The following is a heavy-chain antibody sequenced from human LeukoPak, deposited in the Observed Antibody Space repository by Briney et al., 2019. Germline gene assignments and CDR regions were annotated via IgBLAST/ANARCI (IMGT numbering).Heavy chain of an antibody. CDR3: ARDLTDSSGWYRFDY. D-gene: IGHD6-19*01. V-gene: IGHV3-30-3*01. Sequence: GGSLRLSCAASGLTFSSYAMHWVRQAPGKGLEWVAVISYDGSNKYYADSVKGRFTIPRDNSKNTLYLQMNSLRAEDTAVYYCARDLTDSSGWYRFDYWGQGTLVTVSS. CDR2: ISYDGSNK. CDR1: GLTFSSYA. J-gene: IGHJ4*02.